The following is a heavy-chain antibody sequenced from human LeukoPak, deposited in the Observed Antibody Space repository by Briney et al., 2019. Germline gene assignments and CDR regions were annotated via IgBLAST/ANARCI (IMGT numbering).Heavy chain of an antibody. CDR3: ARDEGGGYDLSGWFDP. CDR1: GGSFSGYY. J-gene: IGHJ5*02. Sequence: PSETLSLTCAVYGGSFSGYYWSWIRQPPGKGLEWIGEINHSGSTNYNPSLKSRVTISVDTSKNQFSLKLSSVTAADTAVYYCARDEGGGYDLSGWFDPWGQGTLVTVSS. V-gene: IGHV4-34*01. CDR2: INHSGST. D-gene: IGHD5-12*01.